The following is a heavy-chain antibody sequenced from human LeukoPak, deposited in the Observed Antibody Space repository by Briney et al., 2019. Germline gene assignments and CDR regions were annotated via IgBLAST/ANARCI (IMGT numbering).Heavy chain of an antibody. J-gene: IGHJ4*02. V-gene: IGHV3-53*01. Sequence: SGGSLRLSCAASGFTVSSNYMSWVRQAPGKGLEWVSVIYSGGSTYYADSVKGRFTISRDNSKNTLYLQTNSLRAEDTAAYYCARFQLGYFDYWGQGTLVTVSS. CDR2: IYSGGST. CDR1: GFTVSSNY. CDR3: ARFQLGYFDY. D-gene: IGHD1-1*01.